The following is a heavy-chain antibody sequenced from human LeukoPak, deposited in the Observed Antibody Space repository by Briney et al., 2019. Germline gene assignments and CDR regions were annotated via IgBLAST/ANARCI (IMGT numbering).Heavy chain of an antibody. CDR3: TTVPYGDYSLQPNSYYYAMDV. D-gene: IGHD4-17*01. CDR1: GFTFSNAW. V-gene: IGHV3-15*01. Sequence: GGSLRLSCAASGFTFSNAWMTWVRPAPGKGLEWIGRVKSTTDGGTTDYTAPVKGRFTISRDDSKSTLFLHMNSLKTEDTAVYYCTTVPYGDYSLQPNSYYYAMDVWGQGTTVTVSS. CDR2: VKSTTDGGTT. J-gene: IGHJ6*02.